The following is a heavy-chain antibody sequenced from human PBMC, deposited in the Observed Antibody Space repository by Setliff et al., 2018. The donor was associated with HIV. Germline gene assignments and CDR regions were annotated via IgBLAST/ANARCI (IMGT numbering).Heavy chain of an antibody. CDR1: GFTFSSYG. Sequence: GGSLRLSCAASGFTFSSYGMHWVRQAPGKGLEWVAVIWYDGSNKYYADSVKGRFTISRDNSKNTLYLQMNSLRIEDTAIYYCVKGDNFWTGYSTYFEFDPWGQGTLVTVSS. CDR3: VKGDNFWTGYSTYFEFDP. V-gene: IGHV3-30*02. J-gene: IGHJ5*02. CDR2: IWYDGSNK. D-gene: IGHD3-3*01.